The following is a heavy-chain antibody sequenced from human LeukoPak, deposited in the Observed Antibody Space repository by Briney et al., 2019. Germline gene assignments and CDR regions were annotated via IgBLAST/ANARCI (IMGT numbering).Heavy chain of an antibody. CDR3: AGSYYNVFDY. D-gene: IGHD3-10*01. J-gene: IGHJ4*02. V-gene: IGHV3-33*01. CDR2: IWYDGSNK. CDR1: GFTFSNYG. Sequence: GGSLRLSCAASGFTFSNYGMHWVRQAPGKGLEWVALIWYDGSNKYYADSVKGRFTISRDNSKNTLYLQMNSLRAEDTAVHYCAGSYYNVFDYWGQGTLVTVSS.